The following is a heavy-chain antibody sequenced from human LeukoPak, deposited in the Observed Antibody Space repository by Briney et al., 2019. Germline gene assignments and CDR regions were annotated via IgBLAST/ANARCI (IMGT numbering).Heavy chain of an antibody. CDR1: GGSLSSISHF. V-gene: IGHV4-39*01. J-gene: IGHJ4*02. CDR2: ISYIGAT. Sequence: SETLSLTCTVSGGSLSSISHFWGWTRQPPGKGLEWFGSISYIGATSYNPSLRSRVTISVDTSKNQFSLKLSSVTAADTAMYYCARSYCGGDCYHFDYWGQGTLVTVSS. CDR3: ARSYCGGDCYHFDY. D-gene: IGHD2-21*02.